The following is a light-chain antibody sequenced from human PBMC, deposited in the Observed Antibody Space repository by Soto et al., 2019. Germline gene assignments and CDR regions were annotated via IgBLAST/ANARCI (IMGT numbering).Light chain of an antibody. CDR3: QQRSNWPLT. V-gene: IGKV3-11*01. Sequence: EIVLTQSPATLSLSPGKRATLYCRASQSVSSFLAWYQQKPGQAPRLLIYDASNRATGIPARFSGSGSGTDFTLTISSLEPEDFAVYYCQQRSNWPLTFGGGTKVDI. CDR2: DAS. J-gene: IGKJ4*01. CDR1: QSVSSF.